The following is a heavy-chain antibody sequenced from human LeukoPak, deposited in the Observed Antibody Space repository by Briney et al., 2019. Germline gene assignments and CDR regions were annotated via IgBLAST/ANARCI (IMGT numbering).Heavy chain of an antibody. J-gene: IGHJ6*03. D-gene: IGHD4-11*01. CDR2: ISSSSSYI. CDR3: ARDETIIPTVTSAYYYYYMDV. Sequence: GGSLRLSCAASGFTFSSYSMNWVRQAPGKGLEWVSSISSSSSYIYYADSVKGRFTISRDNAKNSLYLQMNSLRAEDTAVYYCARDETIIPTVTSAYYYYYMDVWGKGTTVTVSS. CDR1: GFTFSSYS. V-gene: IGHV3-21*01.